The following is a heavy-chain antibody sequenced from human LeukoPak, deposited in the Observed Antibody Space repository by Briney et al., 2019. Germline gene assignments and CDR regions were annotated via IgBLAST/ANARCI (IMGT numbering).Heavy chain of an antibody. D-gene: IGHD5-12*01. J-gene: IGHJ4*02. V-gene: IGHV4-61*02. CDR2: IYTSGST. CDR3: ARSGSGYLRYYFDY. CDR1: GGSISSGSYY. Sequence: SETLSLTCTVSGGSISSGSYYWSWIRQPAGKGLEWIGRIYTSGSTNYNPSLKSRVTISVDTSKNQFSLKLSSVTAADTAVYYCARSGSGYLRYYFDYWGQGTLVTVSS.